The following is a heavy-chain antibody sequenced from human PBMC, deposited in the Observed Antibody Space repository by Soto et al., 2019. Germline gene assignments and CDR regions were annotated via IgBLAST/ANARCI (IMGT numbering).Heavy chain of an antibody. J-gene: IGHJ4*02. CDR1: GFTFSSYA. V-gene: IGHV3-23*01. CDR3: AKFGPTGFNSYYHYFDS. Sequence: GGSLRLSCAASGFTFSSYAMTWVRQAPGKGLEWVSLISDTGGSTYSADSVRGRFTISRDNSKNTLFLQMESLRAEDTARYYCAKFGPTGFNSYYHYFDSWGQGTLVTVSS. D-gene: IGHD1-26*01. CDR2: ISDTGGST.